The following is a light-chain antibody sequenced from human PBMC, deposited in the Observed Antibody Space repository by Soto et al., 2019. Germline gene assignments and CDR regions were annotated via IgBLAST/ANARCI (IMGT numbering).Light chain of an antibody. CDR1: QSISSW. CDR2: KTS. V-gene: IGKV1-5*03. J-gene: IGKJ1*01. Sequence: DIQLTQSPSTLSASVGDRVTITCRASQSISSWLAWYQQKPGKAPNLLIYKTSNLESGVPSRLSGSGSGTEFTLTISSLQPDDVATYYCQYYNDYCWTFGQGTKGEIK. CDR3: QYYNDYCWT.